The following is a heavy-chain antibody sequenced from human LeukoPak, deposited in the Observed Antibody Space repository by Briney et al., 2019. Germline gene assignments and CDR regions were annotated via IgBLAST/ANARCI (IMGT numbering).Heavy chain of an antibody. V-gene: IGHV1-3*01. CDR2: INAGNGNT. CDR1: GYTFTSYT. D-gene: IGHD6-19*01. J-gene: IGHJ4*02. Sequence: ASVKVSCKASGYTFTSYTMHWVRQAPGQRLEWMGRINAGNGNTKYSQKFQGRLTITRDTSASTAYMELSGLISEDSAVYYCATGIIVADNFDYWGQGTLVTVSS. CDR3: ATGIIVADNFDY.